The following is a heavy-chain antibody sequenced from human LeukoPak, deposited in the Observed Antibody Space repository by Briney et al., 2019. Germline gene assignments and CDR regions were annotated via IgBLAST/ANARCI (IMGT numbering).Heavy chain of an antibody. V-gene: IGHV3-23*01. Sequence: GGSLRLSCAASGFTFSSYWMHWVRQAPGKGLEWVSAISGSGGSTYYADSVKGRFTISRDNSKNTLYLQMNSLRAEDTAVYYCAPLGYCSSTSCYGGIDYWGQGTLVTVSS. CDR2: ISGSGGST. CDR1: GFTFSSYW. CDR3: APLGYCSSTSCYGGIDY. J-gene: IGHJ4*02. D-gene: IGHD2-2*01.